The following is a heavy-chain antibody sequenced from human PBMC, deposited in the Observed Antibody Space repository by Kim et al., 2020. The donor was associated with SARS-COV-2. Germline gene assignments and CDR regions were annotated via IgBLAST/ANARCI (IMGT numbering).Heavy chain of an antibody. J-gene: IGHJ6*03. CDR3: ARDCKDYYYYYYMDV. V-gene: IGHV3-11*01. Sequence: GSLRLSCAASGFTFSDYYLSWIRQAPGKGLEWVSYISSSGSTIYYADSVKGRFTISRDNAKNSLYLQMNSLRAEDTAVYYCARDCKDYYYYYYMDVWGKGTTVTVSS. CDR2: ISSSGSTI. D-gene: IGHD2-15*01. CDR1: GFTFSDYY.